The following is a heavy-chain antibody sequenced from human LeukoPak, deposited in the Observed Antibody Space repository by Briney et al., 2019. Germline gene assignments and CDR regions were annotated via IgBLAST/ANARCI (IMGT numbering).Heavy chain of an antibody. CDR1: GGTFSSYA. CDR2: IIPILGIA. V-gene: IGHV1-69*04. CDR3: ARVPKKTSIAARPSWYFDL. Sequence: ASVKVSCKASGGTFSSYAISWVRQAPGQGLEWMGRIIPILGIANYAQKLQGRVTMTTDTSTSTAYMELRSLRSDDTAVYYCARVPKKTSIAARPSWYFDLWGRGTLVTVSS. J-gene: IGHJ2*01. D-gene: IGHD6-6*01.